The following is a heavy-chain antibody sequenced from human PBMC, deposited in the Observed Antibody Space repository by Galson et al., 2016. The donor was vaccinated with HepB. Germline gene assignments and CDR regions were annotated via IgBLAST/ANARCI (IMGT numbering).Heavy chain of an antibody. CDR1: GFTFINYA. CDR2: IKEDGTEK. CDR3: AREGLADGSYFDY. V-gene: IGHV3-7*01. J-gene: IGHJ4*02. D-gene: IGHD5-24*01. Sequence: SLRLSCAASGFTFINYAMTWVRQAPGKGLEWVANIKEDGTEKCYADSVKGRFTISRDNARNSLYLQMNSLRAEDTGIYYCAREGLADGSYFDYWGRGTLVTVS.